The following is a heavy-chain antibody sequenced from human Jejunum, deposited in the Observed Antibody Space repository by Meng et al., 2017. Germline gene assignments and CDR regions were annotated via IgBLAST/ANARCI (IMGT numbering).Heavy chain of an antibody. CDR2: IYSGGST. CDR3: ARDRYSGYWWYFDY. Sequence: GESLKISCATSGFTVSTNYMSWVRQAPGKGLEWVSGIYSGGSTYYADSVKGRFTISRDNSKNTLYLQMNSLRTEDTAVYYCARDRYSGYWWYFDYWGQGTLVTVSS. D-gene: IGHD5-12*01. V-gene: IGHV3-66*02. CDR1: GFTVSTNY. J-gene: IGHJ4*02.